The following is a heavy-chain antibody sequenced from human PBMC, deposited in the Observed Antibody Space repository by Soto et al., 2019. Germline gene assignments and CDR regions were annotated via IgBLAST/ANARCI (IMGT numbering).Heavy chain of an antibody. CDR2: IYWNDDK. V-gene: IGHV2-5*01. Sequence: QITLKESGPTLVKPTQTLTLTCTFSGFSLSTSGVGVGWIRQPPGKALEWLALIYWNDDKRYSPSLKSRLTITEDTSKNQVVLTMTNMDPVDTATYYCARQYYDFWSGYYLDYYYGMDVWGQGTTVTVSS. J-gene: IGHJ6*02. D-gene: IGHD3-3*01. CDR1: GFSLSTSGVG. CDR3: ARQYYDFWSGYYLDYYYGMDV.